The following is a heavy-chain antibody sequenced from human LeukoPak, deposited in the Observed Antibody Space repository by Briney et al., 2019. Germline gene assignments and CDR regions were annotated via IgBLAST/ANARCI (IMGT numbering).Heavy chain of an antibody. J-gene: IGHJ5*02. V-gene: IGHV1-46*01. CDR3: ARDSTVTTFRGCVDP. D-gene: IGHD4-17*01. CDR1: GYTFSNYY. Sequence: ASVKVSCKASGYTFSNYYVHWVRQAPGQGLAWMGVINPSGGSTNYAQKFQGRVPITRDTSTSTVYMEMSSLRSEDTAVYYCARDSTVTTFRGCVDPWGQGTLVTVSS. CDR2: INPSGGST.